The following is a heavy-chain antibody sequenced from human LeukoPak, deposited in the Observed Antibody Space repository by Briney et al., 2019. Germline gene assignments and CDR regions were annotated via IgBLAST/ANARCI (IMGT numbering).Heavy chain of an antibody. J-gene: IGHJ4*02. V-gene: IGHV3-23*01. CDR1: GFTFSSYA. CDR3: TTDGDSPD. D-gene: IGHD3-22*01. CDR2: ISGSGGST. Sequence: GGSLRLSCAASGFTFSSYAMSWVRQAPGKGLEWVSTISGSGGSTYYADSVKGRFTISRDISKNTLYLQMNSLKTEDTAVYYCTTDGDSPDWGQGTLVTVSS.